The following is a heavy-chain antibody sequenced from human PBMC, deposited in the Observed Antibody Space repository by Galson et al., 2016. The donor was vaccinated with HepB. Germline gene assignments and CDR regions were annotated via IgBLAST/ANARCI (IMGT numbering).Heavy chain of an antibody. V-gene: IGHV1-46*01. CDR3: LNAPTGSGSLDY. Sequence: SVKVSCNASGYTFTTYHMHCVRQAPGQGLEWVGLIELNNGNTNCAQKFQGRFTVTWGTSTRTVHMDLTSLRSEDTAFYHCLNAPTGSGSLDYWGQGTRVTVSS. J-gene: IGHJ4*02. CDR1: GYTFTTYH. CDR2: IELNNGNT. D-gene: IGHD6-19*01.